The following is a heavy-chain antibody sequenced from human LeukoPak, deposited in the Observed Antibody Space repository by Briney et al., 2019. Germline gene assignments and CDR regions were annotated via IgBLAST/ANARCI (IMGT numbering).Heavy chain of an antibody. Sequence: GGSLRLSCAASGFTFSSYAMSWVRQAPGKGLEWVSAISGSGGSTYYADSVKGRFTISRDNSKNTLYLQMNSLRAEDTAVYYCAKEPYCTNPTCPIGDHFDYWGRGPLVTVSS. CDR3: AKEPYCTNPTCPIGDHFDY. CDR1: GFTFSSYA. CDR2: ISGSGGST. D-gene: IGHD2-8*01. V-gene: IGHV3-23*01. J-gene: IGHJ4*02.